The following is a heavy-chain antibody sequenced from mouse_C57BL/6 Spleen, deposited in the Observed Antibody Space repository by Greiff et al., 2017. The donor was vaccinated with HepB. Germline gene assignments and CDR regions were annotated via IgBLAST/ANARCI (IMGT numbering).Heavy chain of an antibody. Sequence: EVKLMESGPELVKPGASVKIPCKASGYTFTDYNMDWVKQSHGKSLEWIGDINPNNGGTIYNQKFKGKATLTVDKSSSTAYMELRSLTSEDTAVYYCARTYSYFDYWGQGTTLTVSS. CDR1: GYTFTDYN. J-gene: IGHJ2*01. D-gene: IGHD2-10*01. V-gene: IGHV1-18*01. CDR2: INPNNGGT. CDR3: ARTYSYFDY.